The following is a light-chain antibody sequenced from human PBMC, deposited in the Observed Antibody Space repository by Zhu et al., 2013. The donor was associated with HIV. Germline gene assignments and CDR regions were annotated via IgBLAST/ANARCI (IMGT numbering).Light chain of an antibody. CDR1: QSVGTN. J-gene: IGKJ3*01. CDR3: QQYNNWPPFT. Sequence: EIAMTQSAATLSVSPGERATLSCRASQSVGTNLAWYQQKPGQAPRLLMYGASTRATGIPDRFSGSGSGTEFTLTISSLQSEDFAVYYCQQYNNWPPFTFGPGTRLDI. CDR2: GAS. V-gene: IGKV3-15*01.